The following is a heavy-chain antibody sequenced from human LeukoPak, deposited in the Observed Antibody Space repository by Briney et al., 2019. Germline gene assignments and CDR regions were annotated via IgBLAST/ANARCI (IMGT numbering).Heavy chain of an antibody. V-gene: IGHV1-18*01. J-gene: IGHJ4*02. CDR2: ISAYNGNT. Sequence: GASVKVSCKASGYTFTSYGISWVRQAPGQGLKWMGWISAYNGNTNYAQKLQGRVTMTTDTSTSTAYMELRSLRSDDTAVYYCARDCSGGSCYLYFDYWGQGTLVTVSS. CDR3: ARDCSGGSCYLYFDY. D-gene: IGHD2-15*01. CDR1: GYTFTSYG.